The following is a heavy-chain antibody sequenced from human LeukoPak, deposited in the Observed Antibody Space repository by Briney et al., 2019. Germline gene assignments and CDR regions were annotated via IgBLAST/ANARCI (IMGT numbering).Heavy chain of an antibody. V-gene: IGHV1-69*05. CDR2: IIPIFGTA. D-gene: IGHD3-10*01. CDR1: GGTFSSYA. J-gene: IGHJ4*02. Sequence: ASVKVSCKASGGTFSSYAISWVRQAPGQGLEWMGGIIPIFGTANYAQKFQGRVTMTRDTSISTAYMDLSRLRSDDTAVYYCARARPLWFGVNDYWGQGTLVTVSS. CDR3: ARARPLWFGVNDY.